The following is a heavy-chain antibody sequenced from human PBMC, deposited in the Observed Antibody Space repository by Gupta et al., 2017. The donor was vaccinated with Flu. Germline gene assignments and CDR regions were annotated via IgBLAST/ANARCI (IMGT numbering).Heavy chain of an antibody. Sequence: QVRLQESGPRLVKPSETLSLTCIVSGGSIGSEYWSWIRQPPGEGLEWIGYTYKSGTTEYNPSLKSRVAISVDSVKRQFSLRVSFVTAADTAVYYGARDGSGRSFQIWGQGTMVTVSS. CDR1: GGSIGSEY. V-gene: IGHV4-4*08. CDR3: ARDGSGRSFQI. J-gene: IGHJ3*02. CDR2: TYKSGTT. D-gene: IGHD6-19*01.